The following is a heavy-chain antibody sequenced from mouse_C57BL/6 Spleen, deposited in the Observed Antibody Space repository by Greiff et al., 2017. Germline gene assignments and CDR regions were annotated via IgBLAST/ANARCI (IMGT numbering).Heavy chain of an antibody. CDR3: ARDPGYDYLDY. CDR2: ISYDGSN. V-gene: IGHV3-6*01. J-gene: IGHJ2*01. CDR1: GYSFTSGYY. D-gene: IGHD2-3*01. Sequence: VQLQQSGPGLVKPSQSLSLTCSVTGYSFTSGYYWNWIRQFPGNKLEWMGYISYDGSNNYNPSLKNRISITRDTSKNQFFLKLNSVTTEDTASYYCARDPGYDYLDYWGQGTTLTVSS.